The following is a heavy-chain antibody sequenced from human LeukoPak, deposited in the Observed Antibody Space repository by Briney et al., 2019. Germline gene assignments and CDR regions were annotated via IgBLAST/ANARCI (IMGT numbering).Heavy chain of an antibody. D-gene: IGHD3-22*01. CDR3: ARYIRSEYYDSTEYFQH. J-gene: IGHJ1*01. CDR1: GGSISSGDYY. CDR2: IYYSGST. V-gene: IGHV4-30-4*01. Sequence: SETLSLTCTVSGGSISSGDYYWSWIRQPPGKGLEWIGYIYYSGSTYYNPSLKSRVTISVDTSKNQFSLKLSSVTAADTAVYYCARYIRSEYYDSTEYFQHWGQGTLVTVSS.